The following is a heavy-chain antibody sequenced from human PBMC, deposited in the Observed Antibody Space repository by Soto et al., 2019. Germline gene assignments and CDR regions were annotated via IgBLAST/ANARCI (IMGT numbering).Heavy chain of an antibody. CDR3: ARGGGCGGDCYSFDY. CDR2: IYHSGST. D-gene: IGHD2-21*02. V-gene: IGHV4-30-2*01. J-gene: IGHJ4*02. Sequence: QLQLQESGSGLVKPSQTLSLTCAVSGGSISSGGYSWSWIRQPPGKGLEWIGYIYHSGSTYYNPSLKSRVTISVDRSKNQFSLKLSSVTAADTAVYYGARGGGCGGDCYSFDYWGQGTLVTVSS. CDR1: GGSISSGGYS.